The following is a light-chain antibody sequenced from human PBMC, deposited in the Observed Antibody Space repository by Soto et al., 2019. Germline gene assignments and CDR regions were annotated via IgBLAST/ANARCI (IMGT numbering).Light chain of an antibody. V-gene: IGLV2-14*01. Sequence: QSVLTQPASVSGSPGQSITISCTGTSSDVGGYKYVSWYQQHPGKAPKLIIHEVSSRPSGVSSRFSGSKSGNTASLTISGLQAEDEADYYCSSYTISATLVFGVGTKLTVL. CDR1: SSDVGGYKY. CDR3: SSYTISATLV. CDR2: EVS. J-gene: IGLJ2*01.